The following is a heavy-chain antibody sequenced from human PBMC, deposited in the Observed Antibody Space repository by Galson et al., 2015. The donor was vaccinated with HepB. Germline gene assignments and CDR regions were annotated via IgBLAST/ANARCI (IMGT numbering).Heavy chain of an antibody. J-gene: IGHJ6*02. D-gene: IGHD6-19*01. Sequence: SLRLSCAASGFTVSSNYMSWVRQAPGKGLEWVSVIYSGGSKYYADSVKGRFTIYRDKSKNTLYLQMNSLRAEDTAVYYCARASLSLRIAVAGPVYGMDVWGQGTTVTVSS. CDR2: IYSGGSK. CDR1: GFTVSSNY. CDR3: ARASLSLRIAVAGPVYGMDV. V-gene: IGHV3-66*01.